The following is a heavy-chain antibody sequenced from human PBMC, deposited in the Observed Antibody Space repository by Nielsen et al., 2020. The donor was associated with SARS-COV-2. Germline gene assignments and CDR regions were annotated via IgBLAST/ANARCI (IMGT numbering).Heavy chain of an antibody. Sequence: SVKVSCKASGGTFSSYAISWVRQAPGQGLEWMGGIIPIFGTANYAQKFQGRVTITADKSTSTAYMELSSLRSEDTAVYYCASSRGSIVARPLDYYYYGMDVWGQGTTVTVSS. CDR1: GGTFSSYA. CDR2: IIPIFGTA. CDR3: ASSRGSIVARPLDYYYYGMDV. J-gene: IGHJ6*02. V-gene: IGHV1-69*06. D-gene: IGHD6-6*01.